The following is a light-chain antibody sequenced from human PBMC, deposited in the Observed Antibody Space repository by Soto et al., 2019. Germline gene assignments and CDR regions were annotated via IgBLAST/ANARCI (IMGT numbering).Light chain of an antibody. Sequence: EIVLTQSPGTLSLSPRQRATLSCRASQSVSSNYLAWYQRKPGQAPRLLIYVASSRTTGIPDRFSGSGSGTDFNLTISSLEPDDFAMYYCQHYGSSPRTFGQGTKVDIK. CDR3: QHYGSSPRT. CDR1: QSVSSNY. CDR2: VAS. V-gene: IGKV3-20*01. J-gene: IGKJ1*01.